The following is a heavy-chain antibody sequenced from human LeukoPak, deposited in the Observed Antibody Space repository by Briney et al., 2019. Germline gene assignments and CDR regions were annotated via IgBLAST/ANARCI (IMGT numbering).Heavy chain of an antibody. CDR1: GGSINTDSYY. CDR2: AYSRGGT. J-gene: IGHJ6*02. D-gene: IGHD1-26*01. V-gene: IGHV4-61*02. Sequence: RPSETLSLTCTVSGGSINTDSYYWGWIRQPAGKGLEWIGRAYSRGGTNYNPSLESRVTISLDTSRNQFSLTLNSVTAADTAVYYCARHQHAGREHYYGMDVWGQGTTVSVSS. CDR3: ARHQHAGREHYYGMDV.